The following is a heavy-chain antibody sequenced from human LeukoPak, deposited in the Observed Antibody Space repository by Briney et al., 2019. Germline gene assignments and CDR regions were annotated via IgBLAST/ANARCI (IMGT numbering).Heavy chain of an antibody. CDR2: ISGSGGST. CDR1: GFTFTYAW. Sequence: GGSLRLSCAASGFTFTYAWMSWVRQAPGKGLEWVSAISGSGGSTYYADSVKGRFTISRDNSKNTLYLQMNSLRAEDTAVYYCAKGTYYYDSSGYYLWYFDYWGQGTLVTVSS. V-gene: IGHV3-23*01. J-gene: IGHJ4*02. CDR3: AKGTYYYDSSGYYLWYFDY. D-gene: IGHD3-22*01.